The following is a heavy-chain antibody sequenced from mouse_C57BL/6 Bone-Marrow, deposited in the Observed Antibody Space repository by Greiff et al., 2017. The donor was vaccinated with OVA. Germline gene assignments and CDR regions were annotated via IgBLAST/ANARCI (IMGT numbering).Heavy chain of an antibody. CDR1: GYSITSGYY. V-gene: IGHV3-6*01. CDR3: AREGLRRGTWFAY. CDR2: ISYDGSN. J-gene: IGHJ3*01. D-gene: IGHD2-2*01. Sequence: EVQVVESGPGLVKPSQSLSLTCSVTGYSITSGYYWNWIRQFPGNKLEWMGYISYDGSNNYNPSLKNRISITRDTSKNQFFLKLNSVTTEDTATYYCAREGLRRGTWFAYWGQGTLVTVSA.